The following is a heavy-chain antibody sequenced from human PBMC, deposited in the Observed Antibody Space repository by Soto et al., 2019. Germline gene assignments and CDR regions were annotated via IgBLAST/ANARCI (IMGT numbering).Heavy chain of an antibody. V-gene: IGHV1-18*01. Sequence: ASVKVSCKASGYTFTSYGISWVRQAPGQGLEWMGWISAYNGNTNYAQKLQGRVTMTTDTSTSTAYMELRSLRSDDAAVYYCARDPLYYYDSSGFFPSDAFDIWGQGTMVTVSS. CDR3: ARDPLYYYDSSGFFPSDAFDI. D-gene: IGHD3-22*01. CDR2: ISAYNGNT. CDR1: GYTFTSYG. J-gene: IGHJ3*02.